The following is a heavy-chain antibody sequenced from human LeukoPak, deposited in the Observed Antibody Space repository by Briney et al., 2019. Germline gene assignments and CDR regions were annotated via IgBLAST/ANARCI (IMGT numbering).Heavy chain of an antibody. Sequence: PGGSLRLSCAASGFTFSSYGMNWVRQAPGKGLEWVSYISPSSSTIYYADSGKGRFTGSRDNAKNSLYLQMNSLRAEDTAVYYCAREHTPYGSGCTAAYWGQGTLVTVSS. J-gene: IGHJ4*02. CDR2: ISPSSSTI. D-gene: IGHD6-19*01. CDR3: AREHTPYGSGCTAAY. CDR1: GFTFSSYG. V-gene: IGHV3-48*01.